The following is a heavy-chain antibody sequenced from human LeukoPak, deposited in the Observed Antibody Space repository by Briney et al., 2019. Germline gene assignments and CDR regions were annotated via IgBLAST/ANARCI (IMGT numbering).Heavy chain of an antibody. CDR3: TRPRTGTTDY. Sequence: GGSLRLSCAASGFTFSSYRMNWVRQAPGKGLEWFSYISVIGSSIYYADSVKGRFTMSRDNAKNSLYLQMNSLSAEDTAGYCCTRPRTGTTDYWGQGTLVTVSS. CDR1: GFTFSSYR. V-gene: IGHV3-21*01. CDR2: ISVIGSSI. D-gene: IGHD1-7*01. J-gene: IGHJ4*02.